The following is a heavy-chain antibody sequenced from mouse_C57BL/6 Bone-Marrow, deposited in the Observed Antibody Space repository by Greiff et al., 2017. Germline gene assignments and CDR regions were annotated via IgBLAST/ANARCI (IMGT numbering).Heavy chain of an antibody. Sequence: QVQLQQPGAELVKPGASVKLSCKASGYTFTSYWMHWVKQRPGQGLEWIGEIDPSDSYTNYNQKFKGKATLTVDTSSSTAYMQLSSRTSEDSAVDYCARRTTAFDVWGTGTTVTVSS. J-gene: IGHJ1*03. V-gene: IGHV1-50*01. CDR2: IDPSDSYT. CDR3: ARRTTAFDV. D-gene: IGHD1-2*01. CDR1: GYTFTSYW.